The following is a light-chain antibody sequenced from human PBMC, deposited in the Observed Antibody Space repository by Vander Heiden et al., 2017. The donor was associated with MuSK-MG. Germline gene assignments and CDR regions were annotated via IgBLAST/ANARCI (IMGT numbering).Light chain of an antibody. Sequence: QSVLPQPPSVSGTPGQTVTISCSGSSSNIGSNYVYWYQQLPGTAPKLLIYSDILRPSGVPDRFSGSKSGTSASLAISGLRSEDEAEYFCAAWDDSLSGRYVFGGRTKLTVL. CDR1: SSNIGSNY. CDR2: SDI. J-gene: IGLJ2*01. CDR3: AAWDDSLSGRYV. V-gene: IGLV1-47*02.